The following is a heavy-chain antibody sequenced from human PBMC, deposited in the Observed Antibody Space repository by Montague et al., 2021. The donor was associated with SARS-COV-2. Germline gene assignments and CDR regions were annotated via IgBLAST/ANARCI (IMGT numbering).Heavy chain of an antibody. J-gene: IGHJ5*02. V-gene: IGHV4-59*01. CDR1: GGSISPYY. CDR3: ARDVPYYTLGP. Sequence: SETLSLTCTVSGGSISPYYWFWIRQPPGKGLEWIGHIYFSGSANYNPSFKSQVAISVDTSKNEISLKLKFVTAADTAVYYCARDVPYYTLGPWGQGTLVTVSS. D-gene: IGHD3-3*01. CDR2: IYFSGSA.